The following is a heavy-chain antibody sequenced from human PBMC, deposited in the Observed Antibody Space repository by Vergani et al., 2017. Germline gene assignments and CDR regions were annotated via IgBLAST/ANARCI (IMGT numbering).Heavy chain of an antibody. Sequence: QVQLQESGPGLVKPSETLSLTCTVSGGSISSYYWSWIRQPPGKGLEWIGYIYYSGSTNYNPSLQSRVTISVDTSKNQFSLKLSSVTAADTAVYYCARAVDSGTYYYYYXMDVWGKGTTVTVS. J-gene: IGHJ6*03. CDR3: ARAVDSGTYYYYYXMDV. CDR1: GGSISSYY. V-gene: IGHV4-59*01. D-gene: IGHD1-14*01. CDR2: IYYSGST.